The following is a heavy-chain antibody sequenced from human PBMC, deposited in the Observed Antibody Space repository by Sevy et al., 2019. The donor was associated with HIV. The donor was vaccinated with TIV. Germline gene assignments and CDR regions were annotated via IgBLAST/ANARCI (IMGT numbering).Heavy chain of an antibody. Sequence: GGSLRLSCAASGFTFSKAWMSWVRQAPGKGLEWVGRIKSNTDGGTTDYAEPVKGRFTISRDDSKNTLYRQVNSLKTDDTAVYYCTTKKDFWSGYFYFDYWGQGTLVTVSS. V-gene: IGHV3-15*01. CDR2: IKSNTDGGTT. CDR3: TTKKDFWSGYFYFDY. D-gene: IGHD3-3*01. J-gene: IGHJ4*02. CDR1: GFTFSKAW.